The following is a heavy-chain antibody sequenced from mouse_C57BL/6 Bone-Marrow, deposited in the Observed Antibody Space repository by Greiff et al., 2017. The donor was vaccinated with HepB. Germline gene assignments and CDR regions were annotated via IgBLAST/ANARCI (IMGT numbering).Heavy chain of an antibody. Sequence: EVKVEESGGGLVQPGGSMKLSCVASGFTFSNYWMNWVRQSPEKGLEWVAQIRLKSDNYATHYAESVKGRFTISRDDSKSSVYLQMNNLRAEDTGIYYCTGPWLLLLAYWGQGTLVTVSA. J-gene: IGHJ3*01. CDR1: GFTFSNYW. D-gene: IGHD2-3*01. V-gene: IGHV6-3*01. CDR3: TGPWLLLLAY. CDR2: IRLKSDNYAT.